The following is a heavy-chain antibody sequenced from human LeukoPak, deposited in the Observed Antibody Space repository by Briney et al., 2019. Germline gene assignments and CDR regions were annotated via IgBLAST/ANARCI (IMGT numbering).Heavy chain of an antibody. CDR3: ARHKEAGSGHIYYDFWSGSPVGYFDY. D-gene: IGHD3-3*01. V-gene: IGHV5-51*01. CDR2: IYPGDSDT. CDR1: GYSFTSYW. Sequence: GGSLKISCKGSGYSFTSYWIGWVRQMPGKGLEWMGIIYPGDSDTRYSPSFQGQVTISADKSISTAYLQWSSLKASDTAMYYCARHKEAGSGHIYYDFWSGSPVGYFDYWGQGTLVTVSS. J-gene: IGHJ4*02.